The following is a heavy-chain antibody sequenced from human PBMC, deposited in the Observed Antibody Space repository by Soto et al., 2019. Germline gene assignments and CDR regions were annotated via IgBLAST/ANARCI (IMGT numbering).Heavy chain of an antibody. D-gene: IGHD3-3*01. CDR2: ISYDGSNK. CDR3: AKSVPPFGVVQYYYYMDV. J-gene: IGHJ6*03. CDR1: GFTFSSYG. V-gene: IGHV3-30*18. Sequence: GGSLRLSCAASGFTFSSYGMHWVRQAPGKGLEWVAVISYDGSNKYYADSVKGRFTISRDNSKNTLYLQMNSLRAEDTAVYYCAKSVPPFGVVQYYYYMDVWGKGTTVTVSS.